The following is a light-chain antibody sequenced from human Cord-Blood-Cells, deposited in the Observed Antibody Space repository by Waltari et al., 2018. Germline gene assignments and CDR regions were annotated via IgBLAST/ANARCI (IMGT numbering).Light chain of an antibody. J-gene: IGKJ1*01. CDR2: DAS. CDR3: QQYNSYSWT. CDR1: QSISSW. V-gene: IGKV1-5*01. Sequence: DIQMTQSPSTLSASVGDRVTITGRASQSISSWLAWYQQKPGKAPKRLIYDASSLESGVPSGFSGSGSGTEFTRTMSSLQPEDFTTYYCQQYNSYSWTVGQGTKVEIK.